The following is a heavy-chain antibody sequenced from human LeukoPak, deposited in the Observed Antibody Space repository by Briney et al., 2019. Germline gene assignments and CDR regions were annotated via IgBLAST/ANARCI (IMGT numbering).Heavy chain of an antibody. Sequence: VASVKVSCKASGYTFTSYYMHWVRQAPGQGLEWMGIINPSGGNTSYAQKFQGRVTMTRDTSTSTVYMELSSLRSEDTAVYYCARPYNWNLIPMVRGVTDNAFDIWGQGTMVTVSS. CDR3: ARPYNWNLIPMVRGVTDNAFDI. CDR2: INPSGGNT. V-gene: IGHV1-46*01. CDR1: GYTFTSYY. D-gene: IGHD3-10*01. J-gene: IGHJ3*02.